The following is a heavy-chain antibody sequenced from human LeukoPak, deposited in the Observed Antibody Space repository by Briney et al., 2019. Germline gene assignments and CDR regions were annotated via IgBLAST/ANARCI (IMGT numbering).Heavy chain of an antibody. D-gene: IGHD2-15*01. CDR2: VNPDNGGT. Sequence: ASVKVSCKASGYTFIAYYMHWFRQAPGQGLEWMGWVNPDNGGTDSAKKFRGRVTMTSGTSISTAYMELSGLTSDDTAVYYCARGPATAAFDIWGQGTMVTVS. J-gene: IGHJ3*02. V-gene: IGHV1-2*02. CDR3: ARGPATAAFDI. CDR1: GYTFIAYY.